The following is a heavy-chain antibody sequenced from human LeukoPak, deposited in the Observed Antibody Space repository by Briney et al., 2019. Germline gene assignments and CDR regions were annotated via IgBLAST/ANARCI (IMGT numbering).Heavy chain of an antibody. CDR2: IKQDGSGK. CDR1: GFVFSRDN. Sequence: GGSLRLSCIASGFVFSRDNMNWVRQAPGKGLEWVANIKQDGSGKYYVDSVKGRFTISRDNAKNSLYLQMNSLRAEDTAVYYCARDEGRQGEDFDFWGQGTLVTVSS. V-gene: IGHV3-7*01. J-gene: IGHJ4*02. CDR3: ARDEGRQGEDFDF.